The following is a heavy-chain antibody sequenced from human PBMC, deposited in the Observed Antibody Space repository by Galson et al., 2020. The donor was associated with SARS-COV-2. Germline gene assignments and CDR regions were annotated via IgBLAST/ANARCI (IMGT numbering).Heavy chain of an antibody. V-gene: IGHV4-39*01. CDR3: ARRIDLHAFDI. J-gene: IGHJ3*02. Sequence: SETLSLTCRVSAGSISSNLYYWAWIRQPPGKALEWTATIYHSGSLYYNPSLKSRVTISVDTSKNQFSLELTSVTAADTAIYCCARRIDLHAFDIWGPGTMVTVSS. D-gene: IGHD3-9*01. CDR1: AGSISSNLYY. CDR2: IYHSGSL.